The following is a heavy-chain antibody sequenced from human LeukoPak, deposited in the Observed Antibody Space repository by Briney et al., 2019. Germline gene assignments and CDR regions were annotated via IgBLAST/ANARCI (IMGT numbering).Heavy chain of an antibody. CDR3: ARNSALDY. J-gene: IGHJ4*02. V-gene: IGHV3-33*01. D-gene: IGHD2/OR15-2a*01. Sequence: GGYLRLSCAASGFTFSSYDMQRLRQAPGKGLEWVAVLWSDGSNKYHADSVRGRFTISRDNSKNKLYLQMNSLRAEYTAVYYCARNSALDYWGQGTLVTVSS. CDR1: GFTFSSYD. CDR2: LWSDGSNK.